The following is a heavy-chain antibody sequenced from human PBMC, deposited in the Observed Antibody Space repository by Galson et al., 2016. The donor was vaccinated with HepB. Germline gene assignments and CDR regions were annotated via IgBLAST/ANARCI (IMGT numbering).Heavy chain of an antibody. CDR3: ARGKSLWTTPWRYGLDV. Sequence: SLRLSCAASGFTFITYDIHWVRQPPGKGLEWVSAIGTAAGDTHYAASVEGRFTVSRENAKNSLFLQMHSLRAEDTAVYYCARGKSLWTTPWRYGLDVWGKGTTVTVSS. V-gene: IGHV3-13*01. CDR1: GFTFITYD. D-gene: IGHD3-10*01. J-gene: IGHJ6*04. CDR2: IGTAAGDT.